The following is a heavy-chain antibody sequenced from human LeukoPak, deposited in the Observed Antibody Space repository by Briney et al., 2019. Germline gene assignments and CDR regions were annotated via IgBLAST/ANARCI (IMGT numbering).Heavy chain of an antibody. CDR3: EGNPKRTTVTTGWFDP. D-gene: IGHD4-17*01. CDR1: GGTFSSYA. J-gene: IGHJ5*02. CDR2: IIPILGIA. Sequence: SVKVSCKASGGTFSSYAISWVRQAPGQGLEWMGRIIPILGIANYAQKFQGRVTITADKSTSTAYMELSSLRSEDTAVYYCEGNPKRTTVTTGWFDPWGQGTLVTVSS. V-gene: IGHV1-69*04.